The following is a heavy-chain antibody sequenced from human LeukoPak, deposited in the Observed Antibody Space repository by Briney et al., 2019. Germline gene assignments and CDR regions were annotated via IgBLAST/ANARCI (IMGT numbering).Heavy chain of an antibody. CDR2: IRYNGNNQ. CDR3: AKDSAFYYIDV. V-gene: IGHV3-30*02. J-gene: IGHJ6*03. CDR1: GFTFNNYG. D-gene: IGHD3-10*01. Sequence: QPGGSLRLSCAASGFTFNNYGTHWVRQAPGKGLEWVAFIRYNGNNQYYADSVKGRFTISRDNSKNTLYLQMNSLKGDDTAVYYCAKDSAFYYIDVWGKGTTVIISS.